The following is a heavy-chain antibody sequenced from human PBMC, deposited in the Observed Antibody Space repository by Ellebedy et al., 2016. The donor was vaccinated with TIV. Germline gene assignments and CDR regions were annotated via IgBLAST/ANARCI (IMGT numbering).Heavy chain of an antibody. D-gene: IGHD1-20*01. CDR1: GFTFSDYY. CDR3: ARYNSNTHYYYYMDV. V-gene: IGHV3-11*01. CDR2: ISSSGSTI. J-gene: IGHJ6*03. Sequence: GGSLRLXCAASGFTFSDYYMSWIRQAPGKGLEWVSYISSSGSTIYYADSVKGRFTISRDNAKNSLYLQMNSLRAEDTAVYYCARYNSNTHYYYYMDVWGKGTTVTVSS.